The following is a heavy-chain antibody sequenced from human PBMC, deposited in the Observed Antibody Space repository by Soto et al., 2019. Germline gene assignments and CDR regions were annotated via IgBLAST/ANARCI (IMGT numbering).Heavy chain of an antibody. CDR3: GKDTLDCSGGDCPLYYYYGMDV. CDR1: GFTFRSYG. Sequence: QVQLVESGGGVAQPGTSLRLSCAASGFTFRSYGMHWVRQAPGKGLEWLAVISNDGSNKYLADSVKGRLALSRDNSRNTLYLQINSLRVEDTAVYYCGKDTLDCSGGDCPLYYYYGMDVWGQGTTVTVSS. J-gene: IGHJ6*02. V-gene: IGHV3-30*18. D-gene: IGHD2-15*01. CDR2: ISNDGSNK.